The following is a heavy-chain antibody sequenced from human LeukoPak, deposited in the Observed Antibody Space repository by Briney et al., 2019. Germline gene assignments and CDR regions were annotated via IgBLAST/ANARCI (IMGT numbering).Heavy chain of an antibody. D-gene: IGHD2-21*01. CDR2: ISSSGSTI. CDR1: GFTFSSYE. V-gene: IGHV3-48*03. CDR3: ASQPAVIDLDL. J-gene: IGHJ4*02. Sequence: GGSLRLSCAASGFTFSSYEMNWVRQAPGKGLEWVSYISSSGSTIYYADSVKGRFTISRDNAKNSLYLQMNSLRAEDTAVYYCASQPAVIDLDLWGQGILVTVSS.